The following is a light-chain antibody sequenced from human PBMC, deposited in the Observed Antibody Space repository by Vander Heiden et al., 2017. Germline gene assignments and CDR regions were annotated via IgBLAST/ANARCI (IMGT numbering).Light chain of an antibody. Sequence: DIVMTQSPDSLAVSLGERATINCKSSQSVLYSAKNKNYLAWYQQKPGQPPKLLIYWASTQESGVPDRFSGSGSGTDFTLTISSLQAEDVAVYYCQQYYSTPFTFGPGTKVDIK. CDR1: QSVLYSAKNKNY. CDR3: QQYYSTPFT. CDR2: WAS. J-gene: IGKJ3*01. V-gene: IGKV4-1*01.